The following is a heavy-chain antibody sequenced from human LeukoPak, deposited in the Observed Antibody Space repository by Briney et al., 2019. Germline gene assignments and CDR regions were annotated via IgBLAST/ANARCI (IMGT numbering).Heavy chain of an antibody. Sequence: SETLSLTCAVYGGSFSGYYWSWIRQPPGKGLEWIGEINHSGGTNYNPSLKSRVTISVDTSKNQFSLKLSSVTAADTAVYYCARVRIALVAAVRAFDIWGQGTMVTVSS. CDR3: ARVRIALVAAVRAFDI. V-gene: IGHV4-34*01. D-gene: IGHD2-15*01. J-gene: IGHJ3*02. CDR2: INHSGGT. CDR1: GGSFSGYY.